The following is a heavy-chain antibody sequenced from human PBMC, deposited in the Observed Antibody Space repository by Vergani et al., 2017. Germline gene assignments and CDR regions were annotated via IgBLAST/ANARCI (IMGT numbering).Heavy chain of an antibody. J-gene: IGHJ3*02. Sequence: QVQLQESGPGLVKPSQTLSLTCAVSGGSISSGGYYWSWIRQHPGKGLEWIGYIYYSGSTYYNPSLKGRVTISVDTSKNQFSLKLSSVTAADTAVYYCAGAPIGSTIFGVVIIRFAFDIWGQGTMVTVSS. CDR2: IYYSGST. D-gene: IGHD3-3*01. CDR3: AGAPIGSTIFGVVIIRFAFDI. V-gene: IGHV4-31*11. CDR1: GGSISSGGYY.